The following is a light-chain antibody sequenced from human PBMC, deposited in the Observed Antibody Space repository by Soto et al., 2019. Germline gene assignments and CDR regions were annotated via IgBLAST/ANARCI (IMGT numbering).Light chain of an antibody. Sequence: DIQMTQSRSTLSASVGHRFTITCRASQSISGWLAWYQQKPGKAPKIMISKASSLKSGVPSRFSGSGSGTECTITIRSLKQDDASTYYCQQSHSFTVTFGQGTKVDI. CDR2: KAS. CDR1: QSISGW. J-gene: IGKJ1*01. V-gene: IGKV1-5*03. CDR3: QQSHSFTVT.